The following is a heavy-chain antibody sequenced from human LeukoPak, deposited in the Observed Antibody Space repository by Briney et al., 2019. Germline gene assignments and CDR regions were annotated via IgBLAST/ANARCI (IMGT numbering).Heavy chain of an antibody. D-gene: IGHD3-10*01. CDR3: ARGGIYYGSGSYGVDV. CDR2: IYYSGST. V-gene: IGHV4-59*02. Sequence: PSETLSLTCTVSGVSVSSSYWSWLRQPPGKGLEWIGYIYYSGSTNYNPSLKSRVTISVDTSKNQFSLKLSSVTAADTAVYYCARGGIYYGSGSYGVDVWGQGTTVTVSS. CDR1: GVSVSSSY. J-gene: IGHJ6*02.